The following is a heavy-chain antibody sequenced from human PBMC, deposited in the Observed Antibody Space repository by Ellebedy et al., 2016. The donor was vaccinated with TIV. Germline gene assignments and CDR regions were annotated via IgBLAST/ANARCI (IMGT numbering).Heavy chain of an antibody. CDR2: IYQDGGVQ. V-gene: IGHV3-7*03. D-gene: IGHD2-2*01. CDR1: GFSFRSYW. J-gene: IGHJ6*02. CDR3: AKVRRRVPGVPPAMPLYYFYVMDV. Sequence: GESLKISCAASGFSFRSYWMSWVRQAPGKGLEWVANIYQDGGVQYYVDSVKGRFTISRDNSKNSLYLEMSSLRTEDTALYFCAKVRRRVPGVPPAMPLYYFYVMDVWGQGTTVTVSS.